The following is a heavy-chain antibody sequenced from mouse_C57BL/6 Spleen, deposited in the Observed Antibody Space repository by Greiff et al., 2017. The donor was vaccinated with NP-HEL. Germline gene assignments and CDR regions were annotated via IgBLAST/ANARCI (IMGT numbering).Heavy chain of an antibody. CDR3: AREDGYYLAY. CDR2: ISDGGSYT. Sequence: EVQVVESGGGLVKPGGSLKLSCAASGFTFSSYAMSWVRQTPEKRLEWVATISDGGSYTYYPDNVKGRFTISRDNAKNNLYLQMSHLKSEDTAMYYCAREDGYYLAYWGQGTLVTVSA. J-gene: IGHJ3*01. CDR1: GFTFSSYA. D-gene: IGHD2-3*01. V-gene: IGHV5-4*01.